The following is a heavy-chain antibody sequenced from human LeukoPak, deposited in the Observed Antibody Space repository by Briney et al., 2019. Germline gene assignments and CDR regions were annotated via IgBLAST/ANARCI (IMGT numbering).Heavy chain of an antibody. CDR2: INHSGST. Sequence: SETLSLTCAVYGGSFSGYYWSWIRQPPGKGLEWIGEINHSGSTNYNPSLKSRVTISVDTSKNQFSLKLSSVTAADTAVYYCARGWNYGSFFDYRGQGTLVTVSS. CDR1: GGSFSGYY. D-gene: IGHD1-7*01. J-gene: IGHJ4*02. CDR3: ARGWNYGSFFDY. V-gene: IGHV4-34*01.